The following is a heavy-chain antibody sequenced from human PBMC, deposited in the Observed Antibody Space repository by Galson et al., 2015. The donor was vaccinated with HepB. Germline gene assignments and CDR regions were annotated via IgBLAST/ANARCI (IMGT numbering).Heavy chain of an antibody. Sequence: SLRLSCAASGFTFSSYSMNWVRQAPGKGLEWVSYISSSSSTIYYADSVKGRFTISRDNAKNSLYLQMNSLRAEDTAVYYCASYSSGWSEDAFDIWGQGTMVTVSS. CDR1: GFTFSSYS. V-gene: IGHV3-48*01. CDR3: ASYSSGWSEDAFDI. J-gene: IGHJ3*02. D-gene: IGHD6-19*01. CDR2: ISSSSSTI.